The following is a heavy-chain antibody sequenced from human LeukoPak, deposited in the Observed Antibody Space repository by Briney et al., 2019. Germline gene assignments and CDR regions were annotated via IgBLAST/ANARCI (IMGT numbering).Heavy chain of an antibody. D-gene: IGHD2-2*01. Sequence: SETLSLTCAVYGGSFSGYYWSWIRQPPGKGLEWIGEINHSGSTNYNPSLKSRVTMSVDTSKNQFSLKLSSVTAADTAVYYCARSFRGYCSSTSCPNLDYWGQGTLVTVSS. CDR3: ARSFRGYCSSTSCPNLDY. CDR2: INHSGST. J-gene: IGHJ4*02. CDR1: GGSFSGYY. V-gene: IGHV4-34*01.